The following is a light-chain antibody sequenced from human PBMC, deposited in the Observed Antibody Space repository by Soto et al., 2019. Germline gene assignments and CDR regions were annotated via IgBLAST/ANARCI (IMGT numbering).Light chain of an antibody. CDR2: EAS. J-gene: IGLJ1*01. Sequence: QSALTQPASVSGSPGQSITISCTGTSSDVGSYNAVSWYQQHPGKAPKLMIYEASKRPSGASNRFPGSKSGNTASLTISGLQAEDEADYYCCSYAGSSTYVFGTGTKLTVL. V-gene: IGLV2-23*01. CDR1: SSDVGSYNA. CDR3: CSYAGSSTYV.